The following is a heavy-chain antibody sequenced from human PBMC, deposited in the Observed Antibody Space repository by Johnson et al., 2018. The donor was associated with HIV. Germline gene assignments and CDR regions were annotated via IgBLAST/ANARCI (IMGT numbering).Heavy chain of an antibody. CDR2: ISSDGSNK. D-gene: IGHD1-26*01. CDR3: ARGSLSGSPDI. CDR1: AFAFSSYA. J-gene: IGHJ3*02. V-gene: IGHV3-30*04. Sequence: VQLVESGGGVVQPGKSLRLSCVASAFAFSSYAMHWVRQTPGKGLEWVAVISSDGSNKYFADSVKGRFIISRDNSKNTLYLQMNSLRAEDTAVYYCARGSLSGSPDIWGQGTMVTVSS.